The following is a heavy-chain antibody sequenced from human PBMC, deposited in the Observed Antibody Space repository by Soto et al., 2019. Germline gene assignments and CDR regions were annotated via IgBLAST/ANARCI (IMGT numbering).Heavy chain of an antibody. CDR2: INSILGIS. D-gene: IGHD3-16*01. J-gene: IGHJ4*02. V-gene: IGHV1-69*02. Sequence: QVQLVQSGAEVKEPGSSVKVSCKASGGTFNSDTINWVRQAPGQGLEWMGRINSILGISNYAQKFQGRIAITADKSTNSVYIELSSLRSEDTAVYYCARGPVRGMGGHSWRQGPLVTLSS. CDR1: GGTFNSDT. CDR3: ARGPVRGMGGHS.